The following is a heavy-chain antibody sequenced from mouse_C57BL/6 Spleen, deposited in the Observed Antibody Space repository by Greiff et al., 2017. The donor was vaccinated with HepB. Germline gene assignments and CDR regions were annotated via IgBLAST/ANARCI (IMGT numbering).Heavy chain of an antibody. V-gene: IGHV1-42*01. CDR3: ARYDGGMDY. CDR2: INPSTGGT. CDR1: GYSFTGYY. D-gene: IGHD2-3*01. J-gene: IGHJ4*01. Sequence: VQLQQSGPELVKPGASVKISCKASGYSFTGYYMNWVKQSPEKSLEWIGEINPSTGGTTYNQKFKAKATLTVDKSSSTAYMQLKSLTSEDSAVYYCARYDGGMDYWGQGTSVTVSS.